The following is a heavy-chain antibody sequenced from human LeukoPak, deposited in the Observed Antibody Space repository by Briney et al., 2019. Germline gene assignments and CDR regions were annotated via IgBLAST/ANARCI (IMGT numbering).Heavy chain of an antibody. V-gene: IGHV3-30-3*01. CDR2: ISYDGSNK. Sequence: GGSLRLSCEASGITFSTYAMHWVRQAPGKGLEWVAVISYDGSNKYYADSVKGRFTISRDNSKNTLYLQMNSLRAEDTAVYYCARASGWEPGNYWGQGTLVTVSS. D-gene: IGHD1-26*01. CDR1: GITFSTYA. CDR3: ARASGWEPGNY. J-gene: IGHJ4*02.